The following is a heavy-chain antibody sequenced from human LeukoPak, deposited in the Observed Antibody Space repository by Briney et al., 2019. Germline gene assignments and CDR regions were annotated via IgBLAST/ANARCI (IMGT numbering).Heavy chain of an antibody. CDR3: ARERSRYCSGGSCYGGVAGY. D-gene: IGHD2-15*01. J-gene: IGHJ4*02. Sequence: SETLSLTCTVSGGAISSSSYYWGWIRQPPGKGLEWIGSIYYSGSTYYNPSLKSRVTISVDTSKNQSSLKLSSVTAEDTAVYYCARERSRYCSGGSCYGGVAGYWGQGTLVTVSS. V-gene: IGHV4-39*02. CDR1: GGAISSSSYY. CDR2: IYYSGST.